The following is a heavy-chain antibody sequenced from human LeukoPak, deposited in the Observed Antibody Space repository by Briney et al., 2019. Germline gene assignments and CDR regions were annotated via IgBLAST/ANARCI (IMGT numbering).Heavy chain of an antibody. V-gene: IGHV1-3*01. D-gene: IGHD3-9*01. J-gene: IGHJ4*02. Sequence: ASVKVSCKASGYTFTSYAMHWVRQAPGQRLEWMGWINAGNGNTKYSQKFQGRVTITRDTSASTAYMEVSSLRSEDTAVYYCATRLDILTGYYGDFDYWGQGTLVTVSS. CDR2: INAGNGNT. CDR3: ATRLDILTGYYGDFDY. CDR1: GYTFTSYA.